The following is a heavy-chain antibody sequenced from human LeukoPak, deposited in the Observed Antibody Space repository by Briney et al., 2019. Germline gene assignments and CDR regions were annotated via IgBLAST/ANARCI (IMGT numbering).Heavy chain of an antibody. J-gene: IGHJ4*02. CDR1: GGSISSYY. D-gene: IGHD6-6*01. CDR3: ARGRGSYSSSGAWYFDY. Sequence: SETLSLTCTVSGGSISSYYWSWIRQPPGKGLEWIGYIYYSGSTNYNSSLKSRVTILVDMSKNQFSLKLSSVTAADTAVYYCARGRGSYSSSGAWYFDYWGQGTLVTVSS. CDR2: IYYSGST. V-gene: IGHV4-59*12.